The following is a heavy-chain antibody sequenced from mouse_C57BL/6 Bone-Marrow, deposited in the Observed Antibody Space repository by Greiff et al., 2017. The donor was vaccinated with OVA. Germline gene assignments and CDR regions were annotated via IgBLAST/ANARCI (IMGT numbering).Heavy chain of an antibody. CDR3: ARGLYYYGSSPYFDD. Sequence: EVKLEESGPGLVKPSQSLSLTCSVTGYSITSGYYWNWIRQFPGNKLEWMGYISYDGSNNYNPSLKNRISITRDTSKNQFFLKLNSVTTEDTATYYCARGLYYYGSSPYFDDWGQGTTLTVSS. V-gene: IGHV3-6*01. D-gene: IGHD1-1*01. CDR2: ISYDGSN. CDR1: GYSITSGYY. J-gene: IGHJ2*01.